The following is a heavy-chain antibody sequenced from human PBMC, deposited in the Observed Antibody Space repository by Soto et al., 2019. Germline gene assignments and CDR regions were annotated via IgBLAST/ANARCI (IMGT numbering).Heavy chain of an antibody. CDR3: ARGVGYNYAYFDY. V-gene: IGHV3-33*01. CDR2: IWHDGSNK. D-gene: IGHD5-18*01. Sequence: GGSLRLSCAASGFTFSNYGMHWVRQAPGKGLEWVAVIWHDGSNKYYADSVKGRFTISRDNSKNTLYLQLNSLRAEDTAVYYCARGVGYNYAYFDYWGQGTLVTVSS. CDR1: GFTFSNYG. J-gene: IGHJ4*02.